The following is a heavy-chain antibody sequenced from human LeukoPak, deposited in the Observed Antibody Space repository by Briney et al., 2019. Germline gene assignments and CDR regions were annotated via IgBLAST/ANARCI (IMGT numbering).Heavy chain of an antibody. J-gene: IGHJ4*02. CDR2: IYYSGST. CDR1: GGSISSSSYY. V-gene: IGHV4-39*01. CDR3: ARLSGPFDY. Sequence: SETLSLTCTVSGGSISSSSYYWGWIRQPPGRGLEWIGSIYYSGSTYYNPSLKSRVTISVVTSKNQFSLKLGSVTAADTAVYYCARLSGPFDYWGQGTLVTVSS.